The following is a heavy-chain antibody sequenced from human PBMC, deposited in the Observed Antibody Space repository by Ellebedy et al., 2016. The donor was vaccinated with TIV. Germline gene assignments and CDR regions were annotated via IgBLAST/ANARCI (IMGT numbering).Heavy chain of an antibody. CDR3: ATDKPGARCDY. CDR2: ISSSNSYI. CDR1: GFTFSSYS. Sequence: PGGSLRLSCAASGFTFSSYSMNWVRQAPGKGLEWVSCISSSNSYIYYADSVKGRITISSDNAKKSLYLQMNSLGPEDTAVDYCATDKPGARCDYWGQGALVTVSP. D-gene: IGHD6-6*01. J-gene: IGHJ4*02. V-gene: IGHV3-21*01.